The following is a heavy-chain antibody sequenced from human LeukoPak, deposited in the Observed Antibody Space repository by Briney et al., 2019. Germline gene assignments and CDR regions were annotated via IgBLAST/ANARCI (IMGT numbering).Heavy chain of an antibody. CDR3: ARPDKGYNTAWYYFDY. J-gene: IGHJ4*02. D-gene: IGHD5-18*01. CDR1: GGSISSSSYY. Sequence: SETLSLTCTVSGGSISSSSYYWGWIRQPPGKGLEWIGSIYYSGSTYYNPSLKTRVTISVDTSKNQFSLKLSSVTAADTAVYYCARPDKGYNTAWYYFDYWGQGTLVTVSS. V-gene: IGHV4-39*01. CDR2: IYYSGST.